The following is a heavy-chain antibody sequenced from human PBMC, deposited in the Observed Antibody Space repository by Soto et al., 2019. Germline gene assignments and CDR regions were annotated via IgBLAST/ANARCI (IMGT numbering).Heavy chain of an antibody. CDR3: ARGSPEDYYYYYGMDV. V-gene: IGHV3-48*03. Sequence: GGSLRLSCAASGFTFSSYEMNWVRQAPGKGLEWVSYISSSGSTIYYADSVKGRFTISRDNAKNSLYLQMNSLRAGDTAVYYCARGSPEDYYYYYGMDVWGQGTTVTVSS. CDR2: ISSSGSTI. CDR1: GFTFSSYE. J-gene: IGHJ6*02.